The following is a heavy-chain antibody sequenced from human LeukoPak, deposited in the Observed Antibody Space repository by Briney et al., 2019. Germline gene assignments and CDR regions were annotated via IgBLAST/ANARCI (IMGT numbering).Heavy chain of an antibody. Sequence: ASVKVSCKTSGGTFTSYAITWVRQAPGQGLEWMGWINPNSGGTNYAQKFQGRVTMTRDTSISTAYMELSRLRSDDTAVYYCARVFLGSMTVDYWGQGTLVTVSS. D-gene: IGHD3-16*01. CDR2: INPNSGGT. CDR1: GGTFTSYA. CDR3: ARVFLGSMTVDY. V-gene: IGHV1-2*02. J-gene: IGHJ4*02.